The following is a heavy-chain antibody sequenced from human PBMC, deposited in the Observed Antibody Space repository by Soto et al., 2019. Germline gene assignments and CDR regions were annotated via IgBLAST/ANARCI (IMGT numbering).Heavy chain of an antibody. CDR2: INAGNGNT. J-gene: IGHJ3*02. D-gene: IGHD6-13*01. CDR1: GYSFTSYT. V-gene: IGHV1-3*01. Sequence: QVQLVQSGAEVKKPGASVNVSCKASGYSFTSYTMHWVRQAPGQRLEWMGWINAGNGNTKYSQKFQGRVTITRDTSASTDYMELSSLRSEDTAVYFCASCLHWYLQESTFDIWGQGKMVTVSS. CDR3: ASCLHWYLQESTFDI.